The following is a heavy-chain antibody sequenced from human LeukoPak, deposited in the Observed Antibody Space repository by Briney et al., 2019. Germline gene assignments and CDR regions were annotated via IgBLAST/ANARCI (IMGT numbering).Heavy chain of an antibody. CDR1: GGTFSSYA. CDR3: VLIGGSYYYDSSGPDY. Sequence: GASVKVSCKASGGTFSSYAISWVRQAPGQGLEWMGRIIPILGIANYAQKFQGRVTITADKSTSTAYMELSSLRSEDTAVYYCVLIGGSYYYDSSGPDYWGQGTLVTVSS. J-gene: IGHJ4*02. V-gene: IGHV1-69*04. CDR2: IIPILGIA. D-gene: IGHD3-22*01.